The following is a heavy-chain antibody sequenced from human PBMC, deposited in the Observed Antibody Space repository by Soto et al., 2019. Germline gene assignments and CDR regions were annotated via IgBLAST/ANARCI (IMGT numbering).Heavy chain of an antibody. CDR3: ARDFPSSSSDP. Sequence: QVQLVQSGAEVKKPGSSVKVSCKASGGTFSSYAITWVRQAPGQGLEWMGGISPIFGTANYAQKFQGRVTITADESLTTAYMELSSLRSEETAVYYCARDFPSSSSDPWGQGTLVSVSS. CDR1: GGTFSSYA. V-gene: IGHV1-69*01. CDR2: ISPIFGTA. J-gene: IGHJ5*02.